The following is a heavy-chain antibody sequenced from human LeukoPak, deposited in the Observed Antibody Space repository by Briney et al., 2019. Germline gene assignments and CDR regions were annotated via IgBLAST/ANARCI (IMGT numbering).Heavy chain of an antibody. D-gene: IGHD4-23*01. Sequence: GGSLRLSCAASGFTFSSYGMSWVRQAPGKGLEWVANIREDGGHTNYVDSVKGRFTISRDNAKNSLFLQMDGLGVDDTAVYFCARDGRGGHNDFWGQGTLITVSS. CDR2: IREDGGHT. J-gene: IGHJ4*02. CDR3: ARDGRGGHNDF. CDR1: GFTFSSYG. V-gene: IGHV3-7*01.